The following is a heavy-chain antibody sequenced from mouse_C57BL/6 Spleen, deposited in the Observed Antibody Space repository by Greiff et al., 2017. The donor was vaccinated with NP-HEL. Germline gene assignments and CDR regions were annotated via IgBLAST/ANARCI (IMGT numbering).Heavy chain of an antibody. CDR2: ISSGSSTI. D-gene: IGHD1-1*01. CDR3: ARSPYYYGSSRYYFDY. Sequence: EVHLVESGGGLVKPGGSLKLSCAASGFTFSDYGMHWVRQAPEKGLEWVAYISSGSSTIYYADTVKGRFTISRDNAKNTLFLQMTSLRSEDTAMYYCARSPYYYGSSRYYFDYWGQGTTLTVSS. J-gene: IGHJ2*01. V-gene: IGHV5-17*01. CDR1: GFTFSDYG.